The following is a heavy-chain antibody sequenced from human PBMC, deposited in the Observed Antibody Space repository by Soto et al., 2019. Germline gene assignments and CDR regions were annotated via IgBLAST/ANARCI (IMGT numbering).Heavy chain of an antibody. V-gene: IGHV1-69*12. CDR3: ATDVIAAAGTAG. CDR1: GGTFSSYA. CDR2: IIPIFGTA. Sequence: QVQLVQSGAEVKKPGSSVKVSCKASGGTFSSYAISWVRQAPGQELEWMGGIIPIFGTANYAQKFQGRVTITADESTSTGYMDLSILRFEDTAVYYDATDVIAAAGTAGWGQGTLFTVSS. J-gene: IGHJ4*02. D-gene: IGHD6-13*01.